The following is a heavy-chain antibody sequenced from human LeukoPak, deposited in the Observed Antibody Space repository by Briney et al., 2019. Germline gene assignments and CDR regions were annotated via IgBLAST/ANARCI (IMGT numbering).Heavy chain of an antibody. Sequence: SETLSLTCTVSGGSISSSSYYWGWIRQPPGKGLEWIGSIYYSGSTHYNPSLKSRVTISVDTSKNQFSLKLSSVTAAGTAVYYCARPRVAAAGRGWFDPWGQGTLVTVSS. CDR3: ARPRVAAAGRGWFDP. J-gene: IGHJ5*02. CDR1: GGSISSSSYY. D-gene: IGHD6-13*01. V-gene: IGHV4-39*01. CDR2: IYYSGST.